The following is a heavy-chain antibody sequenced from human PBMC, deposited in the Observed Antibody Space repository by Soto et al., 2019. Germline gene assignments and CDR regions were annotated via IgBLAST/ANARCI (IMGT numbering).Heavy chain of an antibody. CDR1: GGTFTNYA. CDR3: WIGSGSDDY. J-gene: IGHJ4*02. D-gene: IGHD3-10*01. V-gene: IGHV1-69*01. Sequence: QVQLVQSGAEVKKPGSSVKVSCKASGGTFTNYAISWLRQAPGQGLEWMGGVVPLYGSPVYEQKFQASVAITADDSKSTAYMELSSLTSQDTAAYSCWIGSGSDDYWGQGTLVTVSS. CDR2: VVPLYGSP.